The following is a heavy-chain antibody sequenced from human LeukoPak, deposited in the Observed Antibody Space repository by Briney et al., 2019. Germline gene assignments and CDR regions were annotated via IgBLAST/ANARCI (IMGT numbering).Heavy chain of an antibody. Sequence: GGSLRLSCAASGFTFSSYTMSWVRQAPGKGLEWVSTITTSDGNTYYADSVKGRFTVSRDNSKNTLFLQMYSLRAEDTAVYYCAKDGGLWVSAHWGDSWGRGTLVTVSS. V-gene: IGHV3-23*01. CDR3: AKDGGLWVSAHWGDS. CDR2: ITTSDGNT. CDR1: GFTFSSYT. D-gene: IGHD7-27*01. J-gene: IGHJ4*02.